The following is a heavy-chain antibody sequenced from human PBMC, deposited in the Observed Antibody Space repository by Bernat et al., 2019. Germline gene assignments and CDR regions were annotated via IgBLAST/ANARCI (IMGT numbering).Heavy chain of an antibody. CDR3: ARAWFGELYPDY. CDR2: ISSSSSYI. D-gene: IGHD3-10*01. CDR1: GFTFSSYS. V-gene: IGHV3-21*01. Sequence: EVQLVESGGGLVKPGGSLRLSCAASGFTFSSYSMNWVRQAPGKGLEWDSSISSSSSYIYYADSVKGRFTISRDNAKNSLYLQMNSLRAEDTAVYYCARAWFGELYPDYWGQGTLVTVSS. J-gene: IGHJ4*02.